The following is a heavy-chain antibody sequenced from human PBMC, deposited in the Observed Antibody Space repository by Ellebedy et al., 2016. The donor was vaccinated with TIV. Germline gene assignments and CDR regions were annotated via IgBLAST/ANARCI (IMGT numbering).Heavy chain of an antibody. J-gene: IGHJ4*02. V-gene: IGHV3-9*01. D-gene: IGHD7-27*01. CDR1: GFTFDDYA. Sequence: GGSLRLSXEASGFTFDDYAMHWVRQAPGKGLEWVSGISWRGHYIGYADSVRGRFTISRGNAKNSLYLQMNSLRIEDTAVYYCTKDLLRGIWGGSGRDYWGQGTLVTVSS. CDR3: TKDLLRGIWGGSGRDY. CDR2: ISWRGHYI.